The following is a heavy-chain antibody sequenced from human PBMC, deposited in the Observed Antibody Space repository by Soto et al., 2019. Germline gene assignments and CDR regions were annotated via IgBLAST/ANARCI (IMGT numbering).Heavy chain of an antibody. V-gene: IGHV3-33*01. Sequence: WWPLRLSCYASVFTFSKYGMHWVRQAPGQGLEWVALIWYDGNTKYYADSVKGRFTISRDNSGNTVYLQMNSLRAGDTAVYFCAREGGVSTIYGLDVWGQGTTVTVSS. CDR3: AREGGVSTIYGLDV. CDR2: IWYDGNTK. CDR1: VFTFSKYG. D-gene: IGHD2-8*01. J-gene: IGHJ6*02.